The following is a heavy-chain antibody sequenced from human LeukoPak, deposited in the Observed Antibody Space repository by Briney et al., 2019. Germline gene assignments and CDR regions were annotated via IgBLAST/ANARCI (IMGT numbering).Heavy chain of an antibody. CDR2: INHSGST. D-gene: IGHD6-19*01. CDR3: ARHRYSSGPQGY. CDR1: GGSFSGYY. V-gene: IGHV4-34*01. J-gene: IGHJ4*02. Sequence: SETLSLTCAVYGGSFSGYYWSWIRQPPGKGLEWIGEINHSGSTNYNPSLKSRVTISVDTSKNQFSLKLSSVTAADTAVYYCARHRYSSGPQGYWGQGTLVTVSS.